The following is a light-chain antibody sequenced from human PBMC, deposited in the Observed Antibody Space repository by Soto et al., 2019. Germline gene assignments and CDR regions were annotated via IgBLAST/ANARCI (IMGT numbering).Light chain of an antibody. J-gene: IGKJ1*01. CDR2: DAS. CDR1: QTISTW. V-gene: IGKV1-5*01. Sequence: DIQVTQSPPTLSASVGDRVTITCRASQTISTWMSWYQQKPWRAPKLLVYDASTLQSCFASIFSGSGSGTEFTLIISGLQPDDSATYYCQQYTNTNNPWMFGQGTKVDIK. CDR3: QQYTNTNNPWM.